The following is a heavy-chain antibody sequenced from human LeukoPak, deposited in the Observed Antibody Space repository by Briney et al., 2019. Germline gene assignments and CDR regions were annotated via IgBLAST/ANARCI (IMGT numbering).Heavy chain of an antibody. Sequence: SETLSLTCTVSGGSISSYYWSWIRQPPRKGLEWIASIYYSGSTYYNPSLKSRVTISVDTSKNQFSLKLSSVTAADTAVYYCARHKYSSGWPPEGAFDIWGQGTMVIVSS. CDR2: IYYSGST. CDR1: GGSISSYY. D-gene: IGHD6-19*01. V-gene: IGHV4-59*05. J-gene: IGHJ3*02. CDR3: ARHKYSSGWPPEGAFDI.